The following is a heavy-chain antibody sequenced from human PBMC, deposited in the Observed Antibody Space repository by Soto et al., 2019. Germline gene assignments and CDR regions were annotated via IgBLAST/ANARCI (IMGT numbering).Heavy chain of an antibody. CDR2: IYRGGAT. J-gene: IGHJ3*02. D-gene: IGHD6-25*01. CDR3: ARDRSDSSRVDSFDI. V-gene: IGHV3-53*01. CDR1: GFAVSHYY. Sequence: SLKLSCAGSGFAVSHYYISWVRKAPGKGLEWVAVIYRGGATHYADSVKGRFTISRDNSKNTVYLQMNSLRAEDTAVYYCARDRSDSSRVDSFDIWGQGTKVTVSS.